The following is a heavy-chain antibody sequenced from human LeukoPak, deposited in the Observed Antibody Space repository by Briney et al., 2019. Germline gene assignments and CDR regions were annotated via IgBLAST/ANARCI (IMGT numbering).Heavy chain of an antibody. CDR2: IYYSGGT. CDR1: RGSISSSSYY. Sequence: SETLSLTCILSRGSISSSSYYWGSLRQPPGRGLEWLGTIYYSGGTSYNPSRKSRITISVDTSKNQFSLKMHSVTAADTAVYYCARSSRGWESLPWGNWFEPSGQGTLVTVSS. J-gene: IGHJ5*02. V-gene: IGHV4-39*01. D-gene: IGHD1-26*01. CDR3: ARSSRGWESLPWGNWFEP.